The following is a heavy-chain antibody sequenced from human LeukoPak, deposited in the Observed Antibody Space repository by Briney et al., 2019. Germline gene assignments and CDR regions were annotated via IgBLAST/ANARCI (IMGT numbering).Heavy chain of an antibody. J-gene: IGHJ6*03. D-gene: IGHD1-14*01. CDR2: ISWNSGSI. Sequence: GGSLRLSCAASGFTFDDYAMHWVRQAPGKGLEWVSGISWNSGSIGYADSVKGRFTISRDNAKNSLYLQMNSLRAEDTAVYYCARETGYGTGLYYYYMDVWGKGTTVTVSS. V-gene: IGHV3-9*01. CDR1: GFTFDDYA. CDR3: ARETGYGTGLYYYYMDV.